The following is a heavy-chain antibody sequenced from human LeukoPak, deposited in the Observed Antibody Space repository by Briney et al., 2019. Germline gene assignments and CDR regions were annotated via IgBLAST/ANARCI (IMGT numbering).Heavy chain of an antibody. D-gene: IGHD3-10*01. Sequence: GGSLRLSCAASRFTFNSYAMSWVRQAPGKGLEWVSDISGSGGGTKYADSAKGRFTIARDNSKNTLYLQMNSLRAEDTAIYYCAKGDDRSNYALDYWGQGTLVTVSS. V-gene: IGHV3-23*01. CDR2: ISGSGGGT. J-gene: IGHJ4*02. CDR3: AKGDDRSNYALDY. CDR1: RFTFNSYA.